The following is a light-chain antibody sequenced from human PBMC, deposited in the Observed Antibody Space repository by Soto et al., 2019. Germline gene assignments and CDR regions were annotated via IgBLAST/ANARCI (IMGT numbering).Light chain of an antibody. CDR2: QVT. CDR3: SSDTSTSAVL. Sequence: QSALTQPASVSGSLGQSITISCTGTTRDIAGYNYISWYQQLPGKAPKLMIYQVTIRPSGISNRFSGSKSGNTASLTISGLQAEDEADYYCSSDTSTSAVLFGGGTQLTVL. J-gene: IGLJ7*01. CDR1: TRDIAGYNY. V-gene: IGLV2-14*01.